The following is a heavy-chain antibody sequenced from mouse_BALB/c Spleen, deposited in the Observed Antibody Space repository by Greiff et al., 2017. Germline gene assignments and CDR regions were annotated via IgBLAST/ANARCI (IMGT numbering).Heavy chain of an antibody. CDR1: GYSFTSYY. J-gene: IGHJ2*01. D-gene: IGHD2-1*01. CDR3: ARGGNGLY. V-gene: IGHV14-1*02. Sequence: VQLQQSGPQLVRPGASVKISCKASGYSFTSYYMHWVKQRPEQGLEWIGWIDPENGNTIYDPKFQGKASITADTSSNTAYLQLSSLTSEDTAVYYCARGGNGLYWGQGTTLTVSS. CDR2: IDPENGNT.